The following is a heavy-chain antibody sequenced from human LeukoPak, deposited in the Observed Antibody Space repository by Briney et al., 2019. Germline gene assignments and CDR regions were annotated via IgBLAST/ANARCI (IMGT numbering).Heavy chain of an antibody. V-gene: IGHV3-30*02. J-gene: IGHJ6*03. CDR3: AKDSQYYYIDV. CDR2: IRYDGSNQ. Sequence: GGSLRLSCAASGFTFKSYGMHWVRQAPGKGLGWVTFIRYDGSNQYYTDSVKGRFTISRDNSTNTLYLQMNSLRTEDTAVYYCAKDSQYYYIDVWGKGTTVTVSS. CDR1: GFTFKSYG.